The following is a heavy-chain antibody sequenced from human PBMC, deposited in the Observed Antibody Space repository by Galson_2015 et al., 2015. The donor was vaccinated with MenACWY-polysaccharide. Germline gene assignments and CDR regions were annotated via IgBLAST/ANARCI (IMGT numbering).Heavy chain of an antibody. CDR2: ITGDGSTS. Sequence: SLRLSCAASGFAFSSHAMGWVRRAPEKGLEWVSSITGDGSTSFYADSVRGRFTLSKDNSQNTLFLQMNSLRAEDTALYYCTREGQRMSARQGPQVRRFAFDIWGQGTMVTVSS. CDR3: TREGQRMSARQGPQVRRFAFDI. V-gene: IGHV3-23*01. CDR1: GFAFSSHA. D-gene: IGHD1-26*01. J-gene: IGHJ3*02.